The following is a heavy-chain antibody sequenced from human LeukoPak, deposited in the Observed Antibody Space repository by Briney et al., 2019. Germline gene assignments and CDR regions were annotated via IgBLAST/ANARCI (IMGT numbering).Heavy chain of an antibody. Sequence: ASVKVSCKPSGYTFTGYYIHWVRQAPGQGLEWTGWINPNSGGTNYAQKFQGRVTMTRDTSISTAYMELSRLKSDDTAVYYCASEPGYSSGWFDYWGQGTLVTVSS. CDR3: ASEPGYSSGWFDY. D-gene: IGHD6-19*01. J-gene: IGHJ4*02. CDR1: GYTFTGYY. V-gene: IGHV1-2*02. CDR2: INPNSGGT.